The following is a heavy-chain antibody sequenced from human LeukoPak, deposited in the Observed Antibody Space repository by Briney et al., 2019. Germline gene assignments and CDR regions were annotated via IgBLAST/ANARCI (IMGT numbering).Heavy chain of an antibody. CDR3: ARSPGMVRGVTYYYYYYMDV. CDR1: GGSFSGYY. D-gene: IGHD3-10*01. CDR2: INHSGST. V-gene: IGHV4-34*01. Sequence: PSETLSLTCAVYGGSFSGYYWSWIRQPPGKGLEWIGEINHSGSTNYNPSLKSRVTISVDTSKNQFSLKLSSVTAADTAVYYCARSPGMVRGVTYYYYYYMDVWGKGTTVTVSS. J-gene: IGHJ6*03.